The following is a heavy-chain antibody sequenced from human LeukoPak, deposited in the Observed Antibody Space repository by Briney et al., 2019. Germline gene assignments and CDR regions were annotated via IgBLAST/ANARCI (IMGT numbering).Heavy chain of an antibody. V-gene: IGHV5-51*01. CDR2: IYPGDSDT. D-gene: IGHD6-13*01. CDR3: ARRSISAAGYDY. J-gene: IGHJ4*02. CDR1: GYSFTNYW. Sequence: GESLKISCQASGYSFTNYWIGWVRQMPGRGREGMGIIYPGDSDTRYSPSFQGQVTISADKSISTAYLQWNSLKASDTAMYYCARRSISAAGYDYWGLGTLVTVSS.